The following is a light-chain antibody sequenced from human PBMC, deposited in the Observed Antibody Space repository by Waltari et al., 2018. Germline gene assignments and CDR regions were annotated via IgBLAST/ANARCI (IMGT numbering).Light chain of an antibody. CDR2: IDN. V-gene: IGLV1-44*01. J-gene: IGLJ2*01. CDR1: SSTIGGNP. Sequence: QSVLTQPPSASGTPGQRVTISCFGRSSTIGGNPVAWYQQVPGAAPKLLIYIDNERPSGVPDRFSGSKSGTSASLAISGLQSEDEALYYCAAWDDSLSGVVFGGGTKLTVL. CDR3: AAWDDSLSGVV.